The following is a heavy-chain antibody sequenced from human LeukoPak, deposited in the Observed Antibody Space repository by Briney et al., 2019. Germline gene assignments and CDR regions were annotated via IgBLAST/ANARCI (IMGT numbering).Heavy chain of an antibody. V-gene: IGHV1-69*06. D-gene: IGHD2-15*01. CDR1: GGTFSSYA. J-gene: IGHJ6*03. CDR3: ARGHCSGGSCYYYYYYMDV. CDR2: IIPIFGTA. Sequence: SVKVSCKASGGTFSSYAISWVRQAPGQGLEWMGGIIPIFGTANYAQKFQGRVTITADKSTSTAYMELSSLRPEDTAVYYCARGHCSGGSCYYYYYYMDVWGKGTTVTVSS.